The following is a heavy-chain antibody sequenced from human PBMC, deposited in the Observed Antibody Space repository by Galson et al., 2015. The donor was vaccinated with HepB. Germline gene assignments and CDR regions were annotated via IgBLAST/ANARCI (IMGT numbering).Heavy chain of an antibody. CDR2: INAGNGNT. Sequence: SVKVSCRASGYTFTSYAMHWVRQAPGQRLEWMGWINAGNGNTKYSQKFQGRVTITRDTSASTAYMELSSLRSEDTAVYYCAREKTRRIIPDWGQGTLVTVSS. CDR1: GYTFTSYA. V-gene: IGHV1-3*01. CDR3: AREKTRRIIPD. J-gene: IGHJ4*02. D-gene: IGHD1-14*01.